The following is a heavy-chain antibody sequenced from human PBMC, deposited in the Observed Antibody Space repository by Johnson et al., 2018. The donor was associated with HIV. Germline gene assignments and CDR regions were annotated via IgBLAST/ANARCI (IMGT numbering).Heavy chain of an antibody. CDR3: ARDGRTGPYAFDI. V-gene: IGHV3-48*04. D-gene: IGHD7-27*01. CDR1: GFTFSSHP. J-gene: IGHJ3*02. Sequence: VQLVESVGGVAQPGTSLRLSCAASGFTFSSHPMNWVRQAPGKGLEWVSYISSSGSTIYYADSVKGRFTISRDNAKNSLYLQMNSLRAEDTAVYYCARDGRTGPYAFDIWGQGTMVTVSS. CDR2: ISSSGSTI.